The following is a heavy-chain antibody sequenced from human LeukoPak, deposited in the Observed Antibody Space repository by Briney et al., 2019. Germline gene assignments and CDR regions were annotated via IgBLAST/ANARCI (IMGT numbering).Heavy chain of an antibody. CDR3: AGSTIFGVVSSAFDI. V-gene: IGHV1-2*02. J-gene: IGHJ3*02. CDR1: GYTFTGYY. CDR2: INPNSGGT. Sequence: ASVKVSCKASGYTFTGYYMHWVRQAPGQGLEWMGWINPNSGGTNYAQKFQGRVTMTRDTSISTAYVELSRLRSDDTAVYYCAGSTIFGVVSSAFDIWGQGTMVTVSS. D-gene: IGHD3-3*01.